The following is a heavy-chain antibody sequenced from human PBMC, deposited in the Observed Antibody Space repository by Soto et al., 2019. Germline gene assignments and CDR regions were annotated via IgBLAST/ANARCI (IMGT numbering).Heavy chain of an antibody. V-gene: IGHV3-30*03. CDR3: ADAQQLPPKDY. D-gene: IGHD6-13*01. CDR1: GFTFSSYG. CDR2: ISYDGSNT. Sequence: QVQLVESGGGVVQPGRSLRLSCAASGFTFSSYGMHWVRQAPGKGLEWVAVISYDGSNTDYADSVKGRFTISRDNSKNTLYLQMNSLRAEDTAVYFCADAQQLPPKDYWGQGTLVTVSS. J-gene: IGHJ4*02.